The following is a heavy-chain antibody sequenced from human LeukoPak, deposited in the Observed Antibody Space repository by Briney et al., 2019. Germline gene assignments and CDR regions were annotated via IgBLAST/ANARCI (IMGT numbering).Heavy chain of an antibody. CDR1: GFTFSSYS. CDR2: ISGGDDST. J-gene: IGHJ3*02. CDR3: AKDSPILTI. V-gene: IGHV3-23*01. D-gene: IGHD3-3*01. Sequence: GGSLRLPCAASGFTFSSYSMNWVRQAPGKGLEWVSAISGGDDSTYYADSVKGRFTISRDNSKNTLYLQMNSLRAEDTAVFYCAKDSPILTIWGQGTMVTVSS.